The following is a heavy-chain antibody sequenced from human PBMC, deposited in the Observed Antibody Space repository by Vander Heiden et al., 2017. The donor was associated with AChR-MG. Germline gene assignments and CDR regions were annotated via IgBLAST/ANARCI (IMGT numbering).Heavy chain of an antibody. CDR2: ISGSGGST. J-gene: IGHJ4*02. V-gene: IGHV3-23*01. CDR1: GFTFSSYA. D-gene: IGHD3-22*01. Sequence: EVQLLESGGGLVQPGGSLRLSCAASGFTFSSYAVSWVLQAPGKGLEWVSAISGSGGSTYYADSVKGRFTISRDNSKNTLYLQMNSLRAEDTAVYYCAKSVGHYYDSSGYYYVDYWGQGTLVTVSS. CDR3: AKSVGHYYDSSGYYYVDY.